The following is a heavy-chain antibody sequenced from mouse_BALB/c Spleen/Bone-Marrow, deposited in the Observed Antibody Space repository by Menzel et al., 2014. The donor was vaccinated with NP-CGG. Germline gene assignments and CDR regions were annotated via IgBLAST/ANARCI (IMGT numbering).Heavy chain of an antibody. J-gene: IGHJ2*01. CDR1: GFTFSSYG. V-gene: IGHV5-6*01. D-gene: IGHD2-4*01. CDR3: ARQTYYDYDGYFDY. CDR2: ISSGGSYT. Sequence: EVKLVESGGDLVKPGGSLKLSCVASGFTFSSYGMSWVRQTPDKRLEWVATISSGGSYTYYPDSVKGRFTISRDNAKNTLYLQMSSLKSEDTAMYYCARQTYYDYDGYFDYWGQGTTLTVSS.